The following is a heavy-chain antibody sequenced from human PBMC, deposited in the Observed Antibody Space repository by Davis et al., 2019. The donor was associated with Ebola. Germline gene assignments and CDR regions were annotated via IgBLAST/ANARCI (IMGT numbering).Heavy chain of an antibody. Sequence: SETLSLTCTVSGGSISSHYWSWIRKPPGKGLEGIGITHHSGTTYYNPSLKSRIAISVDTSRNQFSLRLSSVTAADTAVYYCARENAPYYDFWSGRYSNDYFGLDVWGPGTTVTVSS. D-gene: IGHD3-3*01. V-gene: IGHV4-59*11. CDR1: GGSISSHY. J-gene: IGHJ6*02. CDR2: THHSGTT. CDR3: ARENAPYYDFWSGRYSNDYFGLDV.